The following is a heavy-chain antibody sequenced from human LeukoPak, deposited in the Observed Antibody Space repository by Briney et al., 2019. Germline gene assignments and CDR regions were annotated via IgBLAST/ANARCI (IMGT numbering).Heavy chain of an antibody. J-gene: IGHJ3*02. Sequence: SETLSLTCAVSGGSISSGGSSWSWIRQPPGKGLEWIGYIYHSGSTYYNPSLKSRVTISVDRSKNQFSLKLSSVTAADTAVYYCARSSYGDGAFDIWGQGTMVTVSS. D-gene: IGHD4-17*01. CDR2: IYHSGST. V-gene: IGHV4-30-2*01. CDR3: ARSSYGDGAFDI. CDR1: GGSISSGGSS.